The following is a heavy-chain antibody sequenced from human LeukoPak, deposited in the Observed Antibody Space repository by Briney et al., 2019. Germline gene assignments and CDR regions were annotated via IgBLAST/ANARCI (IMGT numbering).Heavy chain of an antibody. CDR3: ARDLGFFYSYYYGMDV. V-gene: IGHV7-4-1*02. CDR2: TNTNTGNP. Sequence: ASVKVSCKASGYTFTSYAMNWVRQAPGQGLEWMGWTNTNTGNPTYAQGFTGRFVFSLDTSVSTAYLQISSLKAEDTAVYYCARDLGFFYSYYYGMDVWGQGTTVTVSS. D-gene: IGHD2-2*03. CDR1: GYTFTSYA. J-gene: IGHJ6*02.